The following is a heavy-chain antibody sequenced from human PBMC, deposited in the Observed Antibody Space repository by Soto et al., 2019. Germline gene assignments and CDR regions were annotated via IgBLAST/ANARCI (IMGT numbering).Heavy chain of an antibody. CDR1: AFSFNSYA. J-gene: IGHJ4*02. CDR2: ISYDGHNK. Sequence: QVQLVESGGGVVQPGRSLRLSCVASAFSFNSYAMHWVRQGPGKGLEWVAVISYDGHNKWYADSVKGLFTISRDKYENTLYLQMTSLRAEDTAVYYCAKNYYGAGSYLMMDDYWGQGTLVTVSA. CDR3: AKNYYGAGSYLMMDDY. D-gene: IGHD3-10*01. V-gene: IGHV3-30*18.